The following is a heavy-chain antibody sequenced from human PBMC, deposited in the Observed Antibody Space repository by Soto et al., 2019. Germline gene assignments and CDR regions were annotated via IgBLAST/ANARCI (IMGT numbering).Heavy chain of an antibody. J-gene: IGHJ3*02. CDR3: AAVERLLWFGELSPRFDI. Sequence: GASVKVSCKASGFTFTSSAVQWVRQARGQRLEWIGWIVVGSGNTNYAQKFQERVTITRDMSTSTAYMELSRLRSEDTAVYFCAAVERLLWFGELSPRFDIWGQGTMVTVS. D-gene: IGHD3-10*01. V-gene: IGHV1-58*01. CDR2: IVVGSGNT. CDR1: GFTFTSSA.